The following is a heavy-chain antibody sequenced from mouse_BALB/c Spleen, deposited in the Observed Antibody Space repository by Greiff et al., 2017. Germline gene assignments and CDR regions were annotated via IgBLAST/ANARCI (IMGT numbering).Heavy chain of an antibody. Sequence: EVQLVESGGGLVKPGGSLKLSCAASGFTFSSYAMSWVRQTPEKRLEWVASISSGGSTYYPDSVKGRFTISRENARNLLYLQMSSLRSEDTAMYYCARVNYYGSRDFDYWGQGTTLTVSS. CDR3: ARVNYYGSRDFDY. CDR2: ISSGGST. V-gene: IGHV5-6-5*01. CDR1: GFTFSSYA. D-gene: IGHD1-1*01. J-gene: IGHJ2*01.